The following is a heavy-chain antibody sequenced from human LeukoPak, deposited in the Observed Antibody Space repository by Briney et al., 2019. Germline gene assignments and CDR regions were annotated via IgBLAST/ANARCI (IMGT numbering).Heavy chain of an antibody. CDR2: IYYSGST. Sequence: SETLSLTCTVSGGSISSYYWSWIRQPPGKGLEWIGYIYYSGSTNYNPSLKSRVTISVDTSKNQFSLKLSSLTAADTALYYCARSRGYFDYWGQGTLVTVSS. V-gene: IGHV4-59*01. J-gene: IGHJ4*02. D-gene: IGHD6-13*01. CDR3: ARSRGYFDY. CDR1: GGSISSYY.